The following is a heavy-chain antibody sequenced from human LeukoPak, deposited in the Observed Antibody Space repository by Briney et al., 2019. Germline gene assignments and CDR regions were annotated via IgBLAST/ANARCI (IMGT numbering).Heavy chain of an antibody. CDR3: ASYYGSGSYYLWNY. CDR2: IIPIFGTA. CDR1: GYTFTGYY. Sequence: SVKVSCKASGYTFTGYYMHWVRQAPGQGLEWMGGIIPIFGTANYAQKFQGRVTITADESTSTAYMELSSLRSEDTAVYYCASYYGSGSYYLWNYWGQGTLVTVSS. J-gene: IGHJ4*02. V-gene: IGHV1-69*13. D-gene: IGHD3-10*01.